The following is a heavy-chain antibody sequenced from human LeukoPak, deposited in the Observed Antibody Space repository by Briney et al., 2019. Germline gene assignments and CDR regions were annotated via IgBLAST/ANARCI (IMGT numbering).Heavy chain of an antibody. D-gene: IGHD2-15*01. J-gene: IGHJ4*02. CDR2: ISNNSGYT. CDR1: GFTFSSSA. Sequence: GGSLRLSCAAPGFTFSSSAMSWVRQAPGKGLEWVSAISNNSGYTYYAVSVQGRFTISRDNSKSTLCLQMNSLRAEYTAVYYCAKQLGYCSDGSCYFPYWGQGTLVTVSS. CDR3: AKQLGYCSDGSCYFPY. V-gene: IGHV3-23*01.